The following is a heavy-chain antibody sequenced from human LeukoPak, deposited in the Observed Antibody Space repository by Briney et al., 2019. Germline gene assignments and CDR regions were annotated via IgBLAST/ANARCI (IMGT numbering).Heavy chain of an antibody. CDR1: GGSIRNYY. CDR3: ARQRGGNSLDY. V-gene: IGHV4-59*08. D-gene: IGHD4-23*01. Sequence: SETLSLTCTVSGGSIRNYYWSWIRQPPGKGLEWIGYIYYTVSTNYNPSLKSRVTILVDTSKNQFSLKLTSVTAADTAVYYCARQRGGNSLDYWGQGTLVTVSS. J-gene: IGHJ4*02. CDR2: IYYTVST.